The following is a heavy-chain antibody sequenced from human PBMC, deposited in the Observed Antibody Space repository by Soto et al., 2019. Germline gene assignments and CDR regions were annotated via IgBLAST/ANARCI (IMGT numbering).Heavy chain of an antibody. CDR2: ISRSGGIT. Sequence: PGGSLRLSCAASGFTFSSYAMSWVRQAPGKGLEWVSDISRSGGITYYADSVKGRFAISRDNSKNTLYLQMNSLRAEYTAVYYCAKDLYAAYSFDYWGQGTLVTVSS. J-gene: IGHJ4*02. CDR1: GFTFSSYA. D-gene: IGHD6-13*01. CDR3: AKDLYAAYSFDY. V-gene: IGHV3-23*01.